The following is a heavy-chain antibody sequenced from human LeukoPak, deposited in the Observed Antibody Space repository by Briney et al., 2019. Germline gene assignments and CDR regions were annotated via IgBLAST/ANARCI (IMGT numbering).Heavy chain of an antibody. Sequence: GASVKVSCKASGYTFTGYYMHRVRQAPGQGLEWMGWINPNSGGTNYAQKFQGRVTMTRDTSISTAYMELSMLRSDDTAVYYCARACGFNSGSYWHDYWGQGTLVTVSS. D-gene: IGHD1-26*01. V-gene: IGHV1-2*02. J-gene: IGHJ4*02. CDR2: INPNSGGT. CDR1: GYTFTGYY. CDR3: ARACGFNSGSYWHDY.